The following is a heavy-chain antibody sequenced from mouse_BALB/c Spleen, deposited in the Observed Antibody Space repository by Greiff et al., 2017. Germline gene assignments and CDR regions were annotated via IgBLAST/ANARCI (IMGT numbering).Heavy chain of an antibody. Sequence: VQRVESGAELAKPGASVKMSCKASGYTFTSYWMHWVKQRPGQGLEWIGYINPSTGYTEYNQKFKDKATLTADKSSSTAYMQLSSLTSEDSAVYYCANTAWFAYWGQGTLVTVSA. J-gene: IGHJ3*01. CDR1: GYTFTSYW. CDR3: ANTAWFAY. CDR2: INPSTGYT. D-gene: IGHD5-2*01. V-gene: IGHV1-7*01.